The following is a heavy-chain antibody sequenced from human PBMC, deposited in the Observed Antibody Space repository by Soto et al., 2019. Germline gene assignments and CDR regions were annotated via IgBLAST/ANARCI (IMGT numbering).Heavy chain of an antibody. CDR3: AKEWDASSWFAD. CDR2: ISPKSGAT. Sequence: QVQLVQSGAEVKKPGASVKVSCKASGYPLTDYYINWVRQAPGQGPEWLGWISPKSGATKFAQNFQGRVTMTRDTSINTAYMELSGLSSDDTAKYCCAKEWDASSWFADWGQGTLVTVSS. CDR1: GYPLTDYY. D-gene: IGHD6-13*01. J-gene: IGHJ4*02. V-gene: IGHV1-2*02.